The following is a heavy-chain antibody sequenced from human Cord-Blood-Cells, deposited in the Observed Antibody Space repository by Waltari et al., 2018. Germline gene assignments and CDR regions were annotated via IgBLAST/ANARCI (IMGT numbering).Heavy chain of an antibody. CDR3: ARVGGYCSSTSCYGWFDP. J-gene: IGHJ5*02. D-gene: IGHD2-2*03. Sequence: QVQLVQSGAEVKKPGSSVKVSCKASGGTFSSYAISWVRQDPGQGLEWMGRIIPILGIANYAQKFQGRVTITADKSTSTAYMELSSLRSEDTAVYYCARVGGYCSSTSCYGWFDPWGQGTLVTVSS. CDR2: IIPILGIA. V-gene: IGHV1-69*09. CDR1: GGTFSSYA.